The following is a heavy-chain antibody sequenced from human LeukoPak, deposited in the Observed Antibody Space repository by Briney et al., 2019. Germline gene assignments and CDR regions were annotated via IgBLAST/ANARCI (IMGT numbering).Heavy chain of an antibody. CDR1: GASTTSYY. J-gene: IGHJ4*02. CDR3: ARDTRSYDTSGYYYFDY. CDR2: IYSDGTT. D-gene: IGHD3-22*01. Sequence: WETLSLTCSVSGASTTSYYWNWIRQAPGKGLEWIGYIYSDGTTSYSPSLRSRVTISIDTSRNQFSLKLSSVTAADAAVYYCARDTRSYDTSGYYYFDYWGQGALVTVST. V-gene: IGHV4-59*01.